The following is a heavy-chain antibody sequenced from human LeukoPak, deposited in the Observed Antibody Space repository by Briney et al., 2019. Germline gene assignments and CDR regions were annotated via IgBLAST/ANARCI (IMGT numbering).Heavy chain of an antibody. J-gene: IGHJ4*02. CDR1: GYTFTGYY. D-gene: IGHD3-10*01. V-gene: IGHV1-8*02. CDR3: ARGGFGEFRY. CDR2: INPNSGNT. Sequence: ASVKVSCKASGYTFTGYYMHWVRQAPGQGLEWMGWINPNSGNTGYAQKFQGRVTMTRNTSISTAYMELSSLRSEDTAVYYCARGGFGEFRYWGQGTLVTVSS.